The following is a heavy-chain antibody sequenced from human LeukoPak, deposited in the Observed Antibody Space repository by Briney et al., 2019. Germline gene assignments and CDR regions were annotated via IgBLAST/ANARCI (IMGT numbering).Heavy chain of an antibody. J-gene: IGHJ4*02. CDR1: GYSFTSYW. CDR3: ARHEYSSGSFDY. V-gene: IGHV5-51*01. Sequence: GQSLHISCQGSGYSFTSYWIAWVRQMPGKGLEWMGIIYPGDSDTRYTPSFQGQVTISADKSISTAYLQWSSLKASDTAMYYCARHEYSSGSFDYWGQGTLVTVSS. CDR2: IYPGDSDT. D-gene: IGHD6-19*01.